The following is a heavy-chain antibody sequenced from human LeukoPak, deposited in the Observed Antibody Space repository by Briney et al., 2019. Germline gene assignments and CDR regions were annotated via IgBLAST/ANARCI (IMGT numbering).Heavy chain of an antibody. CDR3: ARVTAYYDSSGYSGYYYFDY. V-gene: IGHV3-20*04. D-gene: IGHD3-22*01. J-gene: IGHJ4*02. CDR1: GFTFDDYG. CDR2: INWNGGST. Sequence: PGGSLTLSCAAYGFTFDDYGMSWVRHAPGKGLEWVSGINWNGGSTGYADSVKGRFTISRDNAKNSLYLQMNSLRAEDTALYYCARVTAYYDSSGYSGYYYFDYWGQGTLVTVSS.